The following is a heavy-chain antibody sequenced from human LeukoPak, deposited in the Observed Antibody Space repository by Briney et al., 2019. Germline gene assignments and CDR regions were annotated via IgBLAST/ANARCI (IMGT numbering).Heavy chain of an antibody. V-gene: IGHV1-2*02. Sequence: ASVTVSFKASGYTFTGYYMHWVRQAPGQGHEWMGWIDPNSGGTNYAQKFQGRVTMTRDTSISTAYMEVNRLRSDDTAMYYCAKIAEWGSSWYYFDYWGQGTLVTVSS. CDR1: GYTFTGYY. CDR3: AKIAEWGSSWYYFDY. D-gene: IGHD6-13*01. CDR2: IDPNSGGT. J-gene: IGHJ4*02.